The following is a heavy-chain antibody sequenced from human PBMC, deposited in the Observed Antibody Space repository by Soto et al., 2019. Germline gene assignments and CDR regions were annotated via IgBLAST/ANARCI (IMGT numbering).Heavy chain of an antibody. D-gene: IGHD3-22*01. Sequence: QVQLQESGPGLVKPSETLSLTCTVSGGSISSFDWNWIRQSPGKGLEWIGYISYSGSTNYNPSLKSRVXXXVXTSTNQFSLKLRSVTAADTAVYYCARQDTSGYAFDYWGQGTLVTVSS. J-gene: IGHJ4*02. V-gene: IGHV4-59*08. CDR2: ISYSGST. CDR1: GGSISSFD. CDR3: ARQDTSGYAFDY.